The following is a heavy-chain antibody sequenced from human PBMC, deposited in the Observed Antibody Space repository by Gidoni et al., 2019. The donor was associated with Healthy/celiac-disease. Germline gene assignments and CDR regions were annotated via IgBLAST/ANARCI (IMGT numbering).Heavy chain of an antibody. CDR2: ISYDGSNK. CDR1: GFTFSSYA. J-gene: IGHJ3*02. Sequence: QVQLVETGVCVVQPGMSLSLSCAASGFTFSSYAMLWVRQAPGKGLHGVAVISYDGSNKYYADSVKGRFTISRDNSKNTLYLQMNSLRAEDTAVYYCARGIRIQLWLGSAFDIWGQGTMVTVSS. CDR3: ARGIRIQLWLGSAFDI. D-gene: IGHD5-18*01. V-gene: IGHV3-30-3*01.